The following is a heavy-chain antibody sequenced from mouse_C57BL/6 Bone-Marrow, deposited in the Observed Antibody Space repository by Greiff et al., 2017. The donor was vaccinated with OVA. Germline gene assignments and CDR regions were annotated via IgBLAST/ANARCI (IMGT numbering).Heavy chain of an antibody. D-gene: IGHD2-4*01. V-gene: IGHV1-74*01. Sequence: QVQLKQPGAELVKPGASVKVSCKASGYTFTSYWMHWVKQRPGPGLEWIGRIHPSDSDTNYNQKFKGKATLTVDKSSSTAYMQLSSLTSEDSAVYYCAMDDYARFAYWGQGTLVTVSA. J-gene: IGHJ3*01. CDR3: AMDDYARFAY. CDR1: GYTFTSYW. CDR2: IHPSDSDT.